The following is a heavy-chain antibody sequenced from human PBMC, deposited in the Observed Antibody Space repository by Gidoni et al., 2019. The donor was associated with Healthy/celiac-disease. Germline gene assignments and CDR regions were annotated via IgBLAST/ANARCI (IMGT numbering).Heavy chain of an antibody. D-gene: IGHD1-7*01. J-gene: IGHJ4*02. CDR3: ANSGTTNYFDY. V-gene: IGHV3-23*01. CDR2: ISGSCGST. Sequence: EVQLLESGGGLVQPGGSLRLYCAVSGFTFRGYAMIWVRQAPGKGLDWVLVISGSCGSTFYADSGKGRFTIYRDNSKNTLYLQMNSRRAEDTAVYYCANSGTTNYFDYWGQGTLVTVSS. CDR1: GFTFRGYA.